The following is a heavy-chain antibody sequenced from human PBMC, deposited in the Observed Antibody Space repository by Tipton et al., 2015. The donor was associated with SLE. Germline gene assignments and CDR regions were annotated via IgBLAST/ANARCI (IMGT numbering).Heavy chain of an antibody. CDR3: ARDDNCSSTSCYHYYYYGMDV. D-gene: IGHD2-2*01. V-gene: IGHV1-18*01. CDR2: ISAYNGNT. Sequence: QSGAEVKKPGASVKVSCKASGYTFTSYGISWVRQAPGQGLEWMGWISAYNGNTNYAQKLQGRVTMTTDTSTSTAYMELRSLRSDDTAVYYCARDDNCSSTSCYHYYYYGMDVWGQGTTVTVSS. J-gene: IGHJ6*02. CDR1: GYTFTSYG.